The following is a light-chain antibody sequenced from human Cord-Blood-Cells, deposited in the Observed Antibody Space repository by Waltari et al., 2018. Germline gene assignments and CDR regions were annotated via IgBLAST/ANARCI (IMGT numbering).Light chain of an antibody. Sequence: EIVLTQSPGTLSLSPGERATLSCRASQSVSSSYLAWYQQKPGQAPRLLIYGASSRATGIPDRFSGSGCWTDFTLTISRLEPEDFAVYYCQQYGSAPTFGQGTKVEIK. CDR2: GAS. J-gene: IGKJ1*01. CDR1: QSVSSSY. V-gene: IGKV3-20*01. CDR3: QQYGSAPT.